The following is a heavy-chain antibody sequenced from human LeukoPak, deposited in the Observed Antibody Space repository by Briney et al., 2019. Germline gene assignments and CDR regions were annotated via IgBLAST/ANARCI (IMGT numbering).Heavy chain of an antibody. CDR3: ARDAMAAFDY. J-gene: IGHJ4*02. CDR2: ISPDGSTT. V-gene: IGHV3-74*03. Sequence: GGSLRLSCAASGFTFSRYWMHWVRQAPGKGLMWVSRISPDGSTTLYADSVKGRFTISRDNAKNTLYLQMNSLGAEDTAVYYCARDAMAAFDYWGQGTLVTVSS. CDR1: GFTFSRYW. D-gene: IGHD2-2*01.